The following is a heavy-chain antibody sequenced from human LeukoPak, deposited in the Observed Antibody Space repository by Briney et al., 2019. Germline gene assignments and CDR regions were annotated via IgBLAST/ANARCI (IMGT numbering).Heavy chain of an antibody. D-gene: IGHD3-10*01. CDR2: INHSGST. CDR1: GGSSSGYY. J-gene: IGHJ6*04. CDR3: ARAFHYYGSGSYRLGV. Sequence: SETLSLTCAVYGGSSSGYYWSWIRQPPGKGLEWIGEINHSGSTNYNPSLKSRVTISVDTSKNQFSLKLSSVTAADTAVYYCARAFHYYGSGSYRLGVWGKGTTVTVSS. V-gene: IGHV4-34*01.